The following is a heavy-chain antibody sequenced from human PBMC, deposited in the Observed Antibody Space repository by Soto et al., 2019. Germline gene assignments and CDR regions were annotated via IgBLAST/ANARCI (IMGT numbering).Heavy chain of an antibody. CDR3: ARGSPLGFGVDWFDH. CDR2: IYYSGST. Sequence: SETLSLTCTVSGGSVSSGSYYWSWIRQPPGKGLEWIGYIYYSGSTNYNPSLKSRVTISVDTSKNQFSLKLSSVTAADTAVYYCARGSPLGFGVDWFDHWGHGTLVTVSS. D-gene: IGHD2-8*01. CDR1: GGSVSSGSYY. V-gene: IGHV4-61*01. J-gene: IGHJ5*02.